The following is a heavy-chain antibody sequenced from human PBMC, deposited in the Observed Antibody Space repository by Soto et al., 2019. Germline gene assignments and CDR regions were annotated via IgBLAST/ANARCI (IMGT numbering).Heavy chain of an antibody. Sequence: QVLLVQSGAEVKRPGASVKVSCRASGYNFITSNINWVRQAAGQGPEWMGWINPANGNTGFAREFQGRVTMTRDSSTDTAYMELGGLISGDTAMYYCGGAVGIAVTGLDLWGPGTFVTVSS. D-gene: IGHD6-19*01. CDR1: GYNFITSN. V-gene: IGHV1-8*02. CDR3: GGAVGIAVTGLDL. J-gene: IGHJ5*02. CDR2: INPANGNT.